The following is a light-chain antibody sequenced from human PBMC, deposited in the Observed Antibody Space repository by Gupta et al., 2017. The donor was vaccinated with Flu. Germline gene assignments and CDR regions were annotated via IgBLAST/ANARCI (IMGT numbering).Light chain of an antibody. CDR2: AAS. CDR3: QQSYSTPPS. V-gene: IGKV1-39*01. CDR1: QSISSY. Sequence: DMKMTQSPFSVSVSVGDRVTITCRASQSISSYLNWYQQKPGKAPKLLIYAASSLQSGVPSRFSGSGSGTDFTLTISSLQPEDFATYYCQQSYSTPPSFGQGTKLEIK. J-gene: IGKJ2*03.